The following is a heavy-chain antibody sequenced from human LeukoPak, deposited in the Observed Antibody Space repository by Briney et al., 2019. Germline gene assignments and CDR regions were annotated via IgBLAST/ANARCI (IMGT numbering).Heavy chain of an antibody. CDR1: GFTFSSYE. V-gene: IGHV3-48*03. CDR3: AREGSGWYVGGNWFDP. Sequence: GGSLRLSCAASGFTFSSYEMNWVRQAPGKGLEWVSYISSSGSTIYYADSVEGRFTISRDNAKNSLYLQMNSLRAEDTAVYYCAREGSGWYVGGNWFDPWGQGTLVTVSS. J-gene: IGHJ5*02. CDR2: ISSSGSTI. D-gene: IGHD6-19*01.